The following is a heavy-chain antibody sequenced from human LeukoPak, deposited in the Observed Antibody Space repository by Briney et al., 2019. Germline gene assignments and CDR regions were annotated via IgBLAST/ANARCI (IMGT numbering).Heavy chain of an antibody. Sequence: GGSLRLSCAASGFTFSDFWMSWVRQTPGKGLEWVAHIKDDGSEKSYVDSVNGRFIISRDNAKNSLYLDMNSLRAEDTVIYFCARATRLPDFWGQGTLVAVSS. CDR3: ARATRLPDF. D-gene: IGHD1-1*01. CDR1: GFTFSDFW. CDR2: IKDDGSEK. J-gene: IGHJ4*02. V-gene: IGHV3-7*01.